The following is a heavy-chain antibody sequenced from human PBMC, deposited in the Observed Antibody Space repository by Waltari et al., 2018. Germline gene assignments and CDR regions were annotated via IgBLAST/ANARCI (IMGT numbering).Heavy chain of an antibody. D-gene: IGHD2-2*01. CDR1: GASISGNYW. CDR2: VHHSGKT. V-gene: IGHV4-4*02. J-gene: IGHJ4*02. CDR3: AGDRAIGLFFDY. Sequence: QVQLQESGQGLVKPSGTLSPTCAVSGASISGNYWWSWVRQSPEKGLEWIGQVHHSGKTHYNPSLQSRVAISLDKPKNHFSLNLNSVTAADTAIYYCAGDRAIGLFFDYWGRGTLVTVSS.